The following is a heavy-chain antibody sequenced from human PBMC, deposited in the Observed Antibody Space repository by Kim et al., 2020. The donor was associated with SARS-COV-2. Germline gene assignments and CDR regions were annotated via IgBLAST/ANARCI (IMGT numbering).Heavy chain of an antibody. CDR1: GGTFSSYA. J-gene: IGHJ6*02. Sequence: SVKVSCKASGGTFSSYAISWVRQAPGQGLEWMGGIIPIFGTANYAQKFQGRVTITADESTSTAYMELSSLRSEDTAVYYCARDWPDYGDRRSPIGMDVWGQGTTVTVSS. CDR2: IIPIFGTA. CDR3: ARDWPDYGDRRSPIGMDV. D-gene: IGHD4-17*01. V-gene: IGHV1-69*13.